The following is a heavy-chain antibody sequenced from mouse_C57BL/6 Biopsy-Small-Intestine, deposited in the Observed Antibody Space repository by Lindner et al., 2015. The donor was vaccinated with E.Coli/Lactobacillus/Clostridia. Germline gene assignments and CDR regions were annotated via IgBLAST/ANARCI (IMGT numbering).Heavy chain of an antibody. CDR1: GYTFTSYW. D-gene: IGHD2-2*01. Sequence: VQLQESGAELVKPGASVMMSCKASGYTFTSYWMHWVKQRPGHGLEWIGEILPGSGSTNYNEKFKGKATFTADTSSNTAYLQLSSLTSEDTAVYYCAGYGYDVWFAYWGQGTLVTVSA. J-gene: IGHJ3*01. V-gene: IGHV1-55*01. CDR3: AGYGYDVWFAY. CDR2: ILPGSGST.